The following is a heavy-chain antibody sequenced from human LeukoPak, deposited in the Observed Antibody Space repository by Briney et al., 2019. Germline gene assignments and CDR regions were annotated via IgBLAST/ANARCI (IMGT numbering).Heavy chain of an antibody. CDR1: GGSISSSAYH. CDR2: IYHSGNT. J-gene: IGHJ5*02. D-gene: IGHD3-16*01. Sequence: SETLSLTCTVSGGSISSSAYHWVWIRQPPGKGLEWIGEIYHSGNTNYNPSLKSRVTISVDKSKNQFSLKLSSVTAADTAVYYCARGRSGLPISWGQGTLVTVSS. V-gene: IGHV4-39*07. CDR3: ARGRSGLPIS.